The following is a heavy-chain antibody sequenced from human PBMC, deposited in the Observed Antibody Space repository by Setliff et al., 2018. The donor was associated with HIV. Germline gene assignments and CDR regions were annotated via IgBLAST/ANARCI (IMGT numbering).Heavy chain of an antibody. Sequence: SETLSLTCTVSGGSITPHYWSWIRQPPGKGLAWIVLIYYSGSTNYSPSLKSRVTISVDSSKNQFSLMLTSVTAADAAIYYCARQFPPYHSGAHYSDLWSQGTLVTVSS. J-gene: IGHJ5*02. CDR1: GGSITPHY. V-gene: IGHV4-59*11. CDR2: IYYSGST. CDR3: ARQFPPYHSGAHYSDL. D-gene: IGHD6-19*01.